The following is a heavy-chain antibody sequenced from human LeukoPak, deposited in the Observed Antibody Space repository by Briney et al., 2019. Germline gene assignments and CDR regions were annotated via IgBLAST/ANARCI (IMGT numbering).Heavy chain of an antibody. Sequence: ASVKVSCKASGYTFTSYGISWVRQAPGQGLEWMGWISAYNGDTNYAQKLQGRVTMTTDTSTSTAYMELRSLRSDDTAVYYCARVNLLYCSGTSCYRFDPWGQGTLVTVSS. V-gene: IGHV1-18*01. D-gene: IGHD2-2*02. CDR1: GYTFTSYG. J-gene: IGHJ5*02. CDR3: ARVNLLYCSGTSCYRFDP. CDR2: ISAYNGDT.